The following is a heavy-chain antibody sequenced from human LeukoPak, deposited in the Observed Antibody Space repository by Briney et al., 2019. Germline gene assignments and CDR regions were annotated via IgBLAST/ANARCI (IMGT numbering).Heavy chain of an antibody. Sequence: ASVKVSCKASGHTFTGYYMHWVRQAPGQGLEWMGWINPNSGGTNYAQKFQGRVTMTRDTSISTAYMELSRLRSDDTAVYYCATVGEGNYYDSSGYFDYWGQGTLVTVSS. J-gene: IGHJ4*02. CDR3: ATVGEGNYYDSSGYFDY. V-gene: IGHV1-2*02. CDR1: GHTFTGYY. CDR2: INPNSGGT. D-gene: IGHD3-22*01.